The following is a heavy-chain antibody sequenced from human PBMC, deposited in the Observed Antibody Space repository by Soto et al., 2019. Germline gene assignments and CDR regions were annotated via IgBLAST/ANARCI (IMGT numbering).Heavy chain of an antibody. V-gene: IGHV3-30*18. CDR2: VSHDGRNT. CDR3: GKGGRQWLVTSGFNY. Sequence: VQLVESGGGVVQPGRSLRLSCAASGFTFSDYAMHWVRQAPGKGLEWVAVVSHDGRNTHYADSVKGRFTISRDSSKNTVSAEMTSLRAEDTAVYYCGKGGRQWLVTSGFNYWGQGALVTVSS. D-gene: IGHD6-19*01. J-gene: IGHJ4*02. CDR1: GFTFSDYA.